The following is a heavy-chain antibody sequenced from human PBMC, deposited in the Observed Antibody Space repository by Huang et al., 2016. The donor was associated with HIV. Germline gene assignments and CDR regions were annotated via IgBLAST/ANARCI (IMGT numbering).Heavy chain of an antibody. D-gene: IGHD6-13*01. CDR2: IDHSGST. CDR1: GGSFTGYY. V-gene: IGHV4-34*01. J-gene: IGHJ4*02. Sequence: QVQLQQWGAGLLKPSETLSLTCAVYGGSFTGYYWSWFRPRPGQGLGWIGEIDHSGSTNYNPPPKRRVTMSVDTSKIHLSLKLISVTAADTAMYYCASGPHSASTLDFWGQGTLVTVSS. CDR3: ASGPHSASTLDF.